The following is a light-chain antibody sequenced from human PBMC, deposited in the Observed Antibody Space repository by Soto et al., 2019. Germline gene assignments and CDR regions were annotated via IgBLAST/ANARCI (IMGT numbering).Light chain of an antibody. CDR3: QQYGSSPT. V-gene: IGKV3-20*01. CDR2: GAS. Sequence: EIVLTQSPGTLSLSPGERATLSCRASQSVSSSYLAWYQQKPGQAPRLLIYGASIRATGIPDRFSGSGSGTDFPLTISRLAPEDFAVYYCQQYGSSPTFCGGTKVEIK. CDR1: QSVSSSY. J-gene: IGKJ4*01.